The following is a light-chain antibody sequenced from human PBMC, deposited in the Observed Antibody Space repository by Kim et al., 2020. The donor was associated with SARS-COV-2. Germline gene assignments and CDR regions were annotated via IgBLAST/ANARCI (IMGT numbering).Light chain of an antibody. J-gene: IGKJ4*01. Sequence: LTFAPGGRTTLSCRASQNNNTYLAWYQQKTGQAPRLLIFDASNRATGIPARFSGSGSGTDFTLTISNLGPEDFAVYYCQQRNNWLTFGGGTTVEVK. CDR1: QNNNTY. V-gene: IGKV3-11*01. CDR2: DAS. CDR3: QQRNNWLT.